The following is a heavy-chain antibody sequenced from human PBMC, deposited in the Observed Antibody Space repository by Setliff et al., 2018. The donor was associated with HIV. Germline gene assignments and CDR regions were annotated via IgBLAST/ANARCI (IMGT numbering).Heavy chain of an antibody. J-gene: IGHJ5*02. CDR1: GSTFTSYA. CDR2: IIPIFSTS. V-gene: IGHV1-69*13. Sequence: ASVKVSCKASGSTFTSYAINWVRQAPGQGLEWMGGIIPIFSTSNYAQKFQGRVTVTADQSTSTAYMELSSLRSEDTAVYYCARDRKIAVAGTGYTWFDPWGQGTLVTVSS. D-gene: IGHD6-19*01. CDR3: ARDRKIAVAGTGYTWFDP.